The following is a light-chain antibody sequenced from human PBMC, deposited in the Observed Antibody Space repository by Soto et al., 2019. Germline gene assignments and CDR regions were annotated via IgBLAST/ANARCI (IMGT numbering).Light chain of an antibody. V-gene: IGLV1-44*01. Sequence: QSVLTQPPSASGTPGQRVTISCSGSSSNIGINTVNWYQQLPGTAPKLLIYSNNQRPSGVADRFSGSKSGTSASLAISGLQSEDEADYYCAAWDDSLNGWVFGGGTKLTVL. J-gene: IGLJ3*02. CDR1: SSNIGINT. CDR3: AAWDDSLNGWV. CDR2: SNN.